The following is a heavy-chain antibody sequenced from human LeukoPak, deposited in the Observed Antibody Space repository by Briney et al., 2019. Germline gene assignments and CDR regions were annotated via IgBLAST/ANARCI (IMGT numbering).Heavy chain of an antibody. Sequence: PGGFLRLSCAASGFTFSTYAMNWVRQAPGEGLEWVSSIGGSSTSLYYADSLKGRFTISRDNAKNSLYLQLNSLRAEDTAVYYCARESGGDLGEAFDIWGQGTMVTVSS. CDR1: GFTFSTYA. J-gene: IGHJ3*02. CDR2: IGGSSTSL. V-gene: IGHV3-21*01. D-gene: IGHD1-26*01. CDR3: ARESGGDLGEAFDI.